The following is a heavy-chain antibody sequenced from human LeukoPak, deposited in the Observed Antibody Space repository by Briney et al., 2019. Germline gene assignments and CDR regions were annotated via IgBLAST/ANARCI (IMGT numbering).Heavy chain of an antibody. J-gene: IGHJ3*02. CDR1: GYTFTSYG. CDR2: VSAYNGNT. V-gene: IGHV1-18*01. D-gene: IGHD3-22*01. CDR3: ARDQDYYDSSGYYYNAFDI. Sequence: ASVKVSCKASGYTFTSYGISWVRQAPGQGLEWMGWVSAYNGNTNYAQKLQGRVTMTTDTSTSTAYMELRSLRSDDTAVYYCARDQDYYDSSGYYYNAFDIWGQGTIVTVSS.